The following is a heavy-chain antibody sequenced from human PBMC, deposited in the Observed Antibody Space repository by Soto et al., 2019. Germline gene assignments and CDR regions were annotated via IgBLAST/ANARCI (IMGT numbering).Heavy chain of an antibody. CDR1: GFSFSNFY. D-gene: IGHD2-2*02. J-gene: IGHJ5*02. V-gene: IGHV3-7*01. Sequence: GGSLRLSCAASGFSFSNFYMTWVRQVPGKGLEWVSNISLDGTAKYHADSVKGRFSISRDNAKNSLHIQMNNLRAEDTALYYCARERATYIGFDPWGQGTRVTVSS. CDR2: ISLDGTAK. CDR3: ARERATYIGFDP.